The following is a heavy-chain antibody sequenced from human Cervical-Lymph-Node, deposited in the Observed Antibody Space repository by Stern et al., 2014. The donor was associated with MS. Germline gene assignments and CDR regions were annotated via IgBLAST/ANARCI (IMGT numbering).Heavy chain of an antibody. Sequence: EVQLVESGGGLVQPGGSLRLSCAASGLSFSSYSLNWVRQAPGKGLEWLSYIDRSSSLIYYADSVEGRFTISRDNAKNSLYLQMNSLRDDDTAVYYCAREGPRENYFEYWGQGTLVNVSS. CDR2: IDRSSSLI. D-gene: IGHD1-14*01. CDR3: AREGPRENYFEY. CDR1: GLSFSSYS. V-gene: IGHV3-48*02. J-gene: IGHJ4*02.